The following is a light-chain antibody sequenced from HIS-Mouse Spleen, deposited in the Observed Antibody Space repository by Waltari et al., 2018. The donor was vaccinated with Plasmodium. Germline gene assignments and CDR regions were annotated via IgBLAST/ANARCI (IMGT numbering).Light chain of an antibody. CDR1: QSVSSN. CDR2: GAS. V-gene: IGKV3-15*01. Sequence: DIVMTQSPATLSVSPGERATLSCRASQSVSSNLAWYRQKPGQAPRLLSYGASTRATGIPARFSGSGSGTAFTLTISSLQSEDFAVYYCQQYNNWSFTFGPGTKVDIK. CDR3: QQYNNWSFT. J-gene: IGKJ3*01.